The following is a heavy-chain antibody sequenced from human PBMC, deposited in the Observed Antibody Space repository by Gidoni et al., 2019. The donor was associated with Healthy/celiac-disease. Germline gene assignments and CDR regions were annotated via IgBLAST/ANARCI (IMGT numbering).Heavy chain of an antibody. CDR3: ARTDTAMVTLAST. D-gene: IGHD5-18*01. J-gene: IGHJ4*01. CDR1: GCSISSGSYY. Sequence: QVPLQESGPGLVQPSQTLSLTCTVSGCSISSGSYYWSWIRQPAGKGLAWIGRIYNSGSTNYNPTLKSRVTISVDKSKNQFSLKLSSVTAADTAVYYCARTDTAMVTLASTWGHGTLVTVSS. V-gene: IGHV4-61*02. CDR2: IYNSGST.